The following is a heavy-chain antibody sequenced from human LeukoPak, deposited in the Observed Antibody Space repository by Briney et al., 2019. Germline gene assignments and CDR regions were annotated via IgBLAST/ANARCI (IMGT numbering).Heavy chain of an antibody. V-gene: IGHV4-39*07. CDR1: GVSISSNSYY. J-gene: IGHJ4*02. D-gene: IGHD6-6*01. CDR2: IYYSGNN. Sequence: PSETLSLTCTVSGVSISSNSYYWVRNRQPPGQGRVWIGSIYYSGNNYYNPFNKCRVTISVDTSTNQFSLKLSSVTAADSAVYYCARDCIAAHDYWGQGTLVTVSS. CDR3: ARDCIAAHDY.